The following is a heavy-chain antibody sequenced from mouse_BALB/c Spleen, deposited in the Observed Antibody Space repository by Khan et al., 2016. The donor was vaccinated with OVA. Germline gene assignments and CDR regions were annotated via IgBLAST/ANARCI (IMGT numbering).Heavy chain of an antibody. D-gene: IGHD1-1*02. J-gene: IGHJ3*01. V-gene: IGHV5-4*02. CDR2: ISDGGSYT. CDR1: GFTFSDYY. CDR3: ARGFDGGPFTY. Sequence: EVELVESGGGLVKPGGSLKLSCAASGFTFSDYYMYWVRQTPEKRLEWVATISDGGSYTYYPDSVKGRFTISRDDVKNNLYLQMRSLKSEDTAMYYCARGFDGGPFTYWGQGTLVTVSA.